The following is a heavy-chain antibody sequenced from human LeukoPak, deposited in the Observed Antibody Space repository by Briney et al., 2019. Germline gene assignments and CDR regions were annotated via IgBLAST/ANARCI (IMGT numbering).Heavy chain of an antibody. CDR1: GYRFTNYW. D-gene: IGHD3-10*01. CDR2: IYPDDSDT. V-gene: IGHV5-51*01. J-gene: IGHJ4*02. Sequence: GESLKISCKASGYRFTNYWIGWVRQMPGKGLEWMGIIYPDDSDTRYRPSFQGQVTISADKSISTAYLQWSSLKASDTAMYYCARHVGGSYYNGQDDNWGQGTLVTVSS. CDR3: ARHVGGSYYNGQDDN.